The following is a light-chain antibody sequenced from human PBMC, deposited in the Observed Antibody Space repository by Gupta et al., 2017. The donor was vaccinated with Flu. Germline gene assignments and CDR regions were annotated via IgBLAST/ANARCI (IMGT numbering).Light chain of an antibody. CDR2: LSS. CDR1: QSLLHSNGYND. V-gene: IGKV2-28*01. CDR3: MQTVQTPRT. Sequence: DLVMTQSSLSLPVTHGVPASISCRSSQSLLHSNGYNDLDWYLQKPGQCPQLLVYLSSNRASGVPDRFSGSGSGTDFTLKSSRVEAEDVGVCYCMQTVQTPRTFGQGTKVEIK. J-gene: IGKJ1*01.